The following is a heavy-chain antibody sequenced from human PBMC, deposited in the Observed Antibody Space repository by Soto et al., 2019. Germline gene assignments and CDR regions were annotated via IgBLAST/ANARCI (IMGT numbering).Heavy chain of an antibody. CDR3: AKIRGGSYRGNWFDP. D-gene: IGHD1-26*01. CDR1: GFTFSSYA. Sequence: PGGSLRLSCAASGFTFSSYAMSWVRQAPGKGLEWVSAISGSGGSTYYADSVKGRLTISRDNSKNTLYLQMNSLRAEDTAVYYCAKIRGGSYRGNWFDPWGQGTLVTVSS. CDR2: ISGSGGST. J-gene: IGHJ5*02. V-gene: IGHV3-23*01.